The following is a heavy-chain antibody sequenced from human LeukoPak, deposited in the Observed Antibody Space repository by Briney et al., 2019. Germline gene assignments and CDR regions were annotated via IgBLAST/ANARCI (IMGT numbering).Heavy chain of an antibody. Sequence: SETLSLTCAVYGGSFSGYYWSWIRRPPGKGLEWIGEINHSGSTNYNPSLKSRVTISVDTSKNQFSLKLSSVTAADTAVYYCARDSSGWYKDRWFDPWGQGTLVTVSS. D-gene: IGHD6-19*01. CDR2: INHSGST. J-gene: IGHJ5*02. CDR1: GGSFSGYY. CDR3: ARDSSGWYKDRWFDP. V-gene: IGHV4-34*01.